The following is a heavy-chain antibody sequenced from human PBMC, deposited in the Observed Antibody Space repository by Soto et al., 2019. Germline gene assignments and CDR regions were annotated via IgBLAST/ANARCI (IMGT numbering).Heavy chain of an antibody. J-gene: IGHJ4*02. D-gene: IGHD3-10*01. CDR2: MNPNSGNT. CDR3: AIGSSTMVDFDY. V-gene: IGHV1-8*01. Sequence: ASVKVSCKASGYTFTSYDINWVRQATGQGLEWMGWMNPNSGNTGYEQKFQGRVTMTRNTSISTAYMELSSLRSEDTAVYYCAIGSSTMVDFDYWGQGTLVTVSS. CDR1: GYTFTSYD.